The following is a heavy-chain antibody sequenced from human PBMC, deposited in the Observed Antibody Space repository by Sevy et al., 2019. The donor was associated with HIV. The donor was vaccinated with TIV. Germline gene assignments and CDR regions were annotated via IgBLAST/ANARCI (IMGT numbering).Heavy chain of an antibody. Sequence: GGSLRLSCTTSGFTFTSYAMNWVRQAPGKGLEWVSTIFRNFRGVDVTYDADSVKGRFTIPRDRSRNTLYLQMNSLRAEDTAVYYCAGARYDSSGSFDALDIWGQGTMVTVSS. D-gene: IGHD3-22*01. CDR2: IFRNFRGVDVT. V-gene: IGHV3-23*01. J-gene: IGHJ3*02. CDR1: GFTFTSYA. CDR3: AGARYDSSGSFDALDI.